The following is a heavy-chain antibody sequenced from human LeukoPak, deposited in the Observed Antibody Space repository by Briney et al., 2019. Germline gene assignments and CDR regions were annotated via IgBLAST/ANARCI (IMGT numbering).Heavy chain of an antibody. D-gene: IGHD6-19*01. J-gene: IGHJ5*02. CDR1: GYTFTSYG. V-gene: IGHV1-18*01. CDR3: ARDRDSSGWLAAGT. Sequence: GASVKVSCKASGYTFTSYGISWVRQAPGQGLEWMGWISAYNGNTNYAQKLQGRVTMTTDTSTSTAYMELRSLRSDDPAVYYCARDRDSSGWLAAGTWGQGTLVTVSS. CDR2: ISAYNGNT.